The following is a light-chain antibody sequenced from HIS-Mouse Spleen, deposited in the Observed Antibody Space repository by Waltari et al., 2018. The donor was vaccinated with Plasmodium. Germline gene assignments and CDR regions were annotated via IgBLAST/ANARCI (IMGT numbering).Light chain of an antibody. CDR3: YSTDSSGNHRV. CDR2: EDS. Sequence: SYELTQPPSVSVSPGQTARITCSGDALPKNYAYWYQQKSGQAPVLVIYEDSKRPPGIPERIAGSSSGTMATLTISGAQVEDEADYYCYSTDSSGNHRVFGGGTKLTVL. J-gene: IGLJ3*02. V-gene: IGLV3-10*01. CDR1: ALPKNY.